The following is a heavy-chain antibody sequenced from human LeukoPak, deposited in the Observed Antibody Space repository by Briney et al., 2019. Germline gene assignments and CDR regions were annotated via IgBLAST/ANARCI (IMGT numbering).Heavy chain of an antibody. CDR1: GGTFSSYA. D-gene: IGHD1-26*01. V-gene: IGHV1-69*04. J-gene: IGHJ4*02. CDR2: IIPILGIA. Sequence: ASVKVSCKASGGTFSSYAISWVRQAPGQGLEWMGRIIPILGIANYAQKFQGRVTITADKSTSTAYMELSSLRSEDTAAYYCAVQGSGSYAFDYWGQGTLVTVSS. CDR3: AVQGSGSYAFDY.